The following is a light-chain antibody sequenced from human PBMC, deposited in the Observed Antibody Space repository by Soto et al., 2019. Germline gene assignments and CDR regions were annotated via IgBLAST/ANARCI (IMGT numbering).Light chain of an antibody. V-gene: IGLV2-14*01. J-gene: IGLJ3*02. CDR3: SSYTSSSTLKV. Sequence: QSVLTQPASVSGSPGQSITISCTGTSIDVGGYNYVSWYQQHPGKAPKLMIYEVSNRPSGVSNRFSGSKSGNTASLTISGLQAEDEADYYCSSYTSSSTLKVFGGGTKLTVL. CDR1: SIDVGGYNY. CDR2: EVS.